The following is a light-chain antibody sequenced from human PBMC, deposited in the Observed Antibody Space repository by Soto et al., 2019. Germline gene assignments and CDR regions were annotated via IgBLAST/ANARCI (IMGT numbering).Light chain of an antibody. Sequence: QLTQSPSSLSASVGDRVTITCRASQGIRNDLGWYQQKPGKAPKLLIYKASTLKSGVPSRFSGSGSGTEFTLTISSLQPDDFATYYCQHYNSYSEAFGQGTKVDIK. CDR3: QHYNSYSEA. V-gene: IGKV1-5*03. J-gene: IGKJ1*01. CDR1: QGIRND. CDR2: KAS.